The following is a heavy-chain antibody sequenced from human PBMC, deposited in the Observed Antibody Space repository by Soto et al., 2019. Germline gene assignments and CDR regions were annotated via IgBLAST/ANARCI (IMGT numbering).Heavy chain of an antibody. V-gene: IGHV3-11*05. CDR1: GFTFSDYY. J-gene: IGHJ4*02. Sequence: QVQLVESGGGLVKPGGSLRLSCAASGFTFSDYYMSWIRQAPGKGLEWLSYISTSSSYKNYADSVKGRFTISRDNAKNSLYLQVNRLRGEDTAVYYCAREGPGTSTWYVDSWGQGTLVTVSS. D-gene: IGHD6-13*01. CDR2: ISTSSSYK. CDR3: AREGPGTSTWYVDS.